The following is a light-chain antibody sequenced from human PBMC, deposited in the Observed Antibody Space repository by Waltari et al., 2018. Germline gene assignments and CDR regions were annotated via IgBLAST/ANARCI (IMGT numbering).Light chain of an antibody. CDR2: GNN. J-gene: IGLJ2*01. Sequence: VSVAMGQTVRITCQGDSLRSYYASWYQQRPGQAPILVFSGNNNRPSGVPDRFSGSSSDNTAVLTITGAQAEDEASYYCHSRDASGVGGSFGGGTKLTVL. CDR3: HSRDASGVGGS. CDR1: SLRSYY. V-gene: IGLV3-19*01.